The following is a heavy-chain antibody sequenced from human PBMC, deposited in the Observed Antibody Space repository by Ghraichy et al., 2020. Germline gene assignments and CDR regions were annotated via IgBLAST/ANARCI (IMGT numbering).Heavy chain of an antibody. V-gene: IGHV3-23*01. CDR1: GFTFSSSA. CDR2: ISGSGGSK. Sequence: GGSLRLSCAASGFTFSSSAMSWVRQAPGKGLEWVAAISGSGGSKYYADSVKGRFTISRDNSKNTLYLQMNSLRAEDTAVYYCAENLAYCGGDCYPGVDYWGPGTLVTVSS. J-gene: IGHJ4*02. D-gene: IGHD2-21*01. CDR3: AENLAYCGGDCYPGVDY.